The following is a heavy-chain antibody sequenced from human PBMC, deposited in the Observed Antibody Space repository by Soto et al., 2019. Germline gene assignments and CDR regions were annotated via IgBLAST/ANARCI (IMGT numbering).Heavy chain of an antibody. Sequence: GGSLRLSCAASGFTFSSHAMSWVRQAPGKGLEWVSAISGSGGSTYYADSVKGRFTISRDNSKNTLYLQMNSLRAEDTAVYYCAKRPYDFWSGYSKFDYWGQGTLVTVSS. V-gene: IGHV3-23*01. CDR2: ISGSGGST. CDR3: AKRPYDFWSGYSKFDY. D-gene: IGHD3-3*01. CDR1: GFTFSSHA. J-gene: IGHJ4*02.